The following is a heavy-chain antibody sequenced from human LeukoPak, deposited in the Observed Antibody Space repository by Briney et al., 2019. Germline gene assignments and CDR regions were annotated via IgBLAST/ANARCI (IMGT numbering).Heavy chain of an antibody. CDR3: ARDYDSSGYHYFDY. Sequence: PSETLSLTCTVSGGSISSYYWSWIRQPAGKGLEWIGRIYTSGSTNYNPSLKSRVTMSVDTSKNQFSLKLSSVTAADTAVYYCARDYDSSGYHYFDYWGQGTLVTVSS. CDR1: GGSISSYY. V-gene: IGHV4-4*07. J-gene: IGHJ4*02. CDR2: IYTSGST. D-gene: IGHD3-22*01.